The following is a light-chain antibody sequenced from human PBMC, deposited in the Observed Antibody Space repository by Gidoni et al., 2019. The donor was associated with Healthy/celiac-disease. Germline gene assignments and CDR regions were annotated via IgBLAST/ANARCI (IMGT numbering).Light chain of an antibody. Sequence: EIVMTQSPATLSVSPGERATLSCRASQSVSSNLAWYQQKPGQAPRLLIYGASTRATGIPARFMGSGSGTEFTRTISSLQSEDFAVYYCQQYNNWPRTFGQGTKVEIK. CDR2: GAS. V-gene: IGKV3-15*01. J-gene: IGKJ1*01. CDR1: QSVSSN. CDR3: QQYNNWPRT.